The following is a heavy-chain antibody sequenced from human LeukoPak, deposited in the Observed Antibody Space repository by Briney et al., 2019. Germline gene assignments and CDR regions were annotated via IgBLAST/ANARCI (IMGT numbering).Heavy chain of an antibody. Sequence: GRSLRLSCAASGFAFNTYAMHWVRQAPGKGLEWVTLIWHDGSHKFYIDSVRGRFTISRDNSRNTVYLQMNGLRAEDTAVYYWAREMFGSGSYPDYWGQGTLVSVSS. J-gene: IGHJ4*02. D-gene: IGHD3-10*01. CDR2: IWHDGSHK. CDR3: AREMFGSGSYPDY. CDR1: GFAFNTYA. V-gene: IGHV3-33*01.